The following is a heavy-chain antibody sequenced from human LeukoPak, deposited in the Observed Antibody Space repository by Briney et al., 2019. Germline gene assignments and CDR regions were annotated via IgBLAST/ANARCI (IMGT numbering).Heavy chain of an antibody. Sequence: ASVKVSCKASGYTFTSYGISWVRQAPGQGLEWMGWISAYNGNTNYAQKLQGRVTITRDTSASTAYMELSSLRSEDTAVYYCARGYGDYGYWGQGTLVTVSS. V-gene: IGHV1-18*01. D-gene: IGHD4-17*01. J-gene: IGHJ4*02. CDR3: ARGYGDYGY. CDR1: GYTFTSYG. CDR2: ISAYNGNT.